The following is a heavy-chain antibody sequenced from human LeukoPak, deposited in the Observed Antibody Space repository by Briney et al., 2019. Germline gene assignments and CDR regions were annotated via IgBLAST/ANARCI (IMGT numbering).Heavy chain of an antibody. D-gene: IGHD3-3*01. J-gene: IGHJ3*02. CDR1: GDSISSYY. CDR2: IYYSGST. CDR3: ARLEDFWSGSGAFDI. Sequence: SETLSLTCTVSGDSISSYYWSWIRQPPGKGLEWIGYIYYSGSTIYNPSLKSRVTMSLDTSKNQFSLKLRSVTAADTAVYYCARLEDFWSGSGAFDIWGQGTMVTVSS. V-gene: IGHV4-59*01.